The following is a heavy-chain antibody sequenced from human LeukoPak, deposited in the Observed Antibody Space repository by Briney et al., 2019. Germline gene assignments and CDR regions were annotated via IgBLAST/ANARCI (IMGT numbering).Heavy chain of an antibody. V-gene: IGHV4-34*01. J-gene: IGHJ4*02. CDR2: INHSGRT. CDR1: GGSFSGYY. Sequence: SETLSLTCAVYGGSFSGYYWSWIRQPPGKGLKWIVEINHSGRTNYNPSLKSRVTISVDTSKNPFSLKLSSVTAADTAVYYCARGYYSNPDYWGQGTLVTVSS. D-gene: IGHD4-11*01. CDR3: ARGYYSNPDY.